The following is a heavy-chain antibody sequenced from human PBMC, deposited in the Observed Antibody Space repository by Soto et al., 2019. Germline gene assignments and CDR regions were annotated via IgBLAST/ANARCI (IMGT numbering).Heavy chain of an antibody. D-gene: IGHD6-19*01. CDR1: GFTFSTYN. Sequence: EVQLVESGGGLVQPGGSLRLSCGASGFTFSTYNMHWVRQDPAKGLVRVSRINSDGSSTRYADSVKGRFTISRDHAKDTLYLQMNSLRVKDTAIYYCARGGAVSSGWYDGHWGRGTLVTVSS. J-gene: IGHJ4*02. V-gene: IGHV3-74*01. CDR3: ARGGAVSSGWYDGH. CDR2: INSDGSST.